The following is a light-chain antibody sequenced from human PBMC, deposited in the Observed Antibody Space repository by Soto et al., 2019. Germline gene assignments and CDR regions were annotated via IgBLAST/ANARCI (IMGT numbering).Light chain of an antibody. CDR1: SSDVGSYNL. J-gene: IGLJ1*01. V-gene: IGLV2-23*01. Sequence: QSVLTQPASVSGSPGQSITISCTGTSSDVGSYNLVSWYQQYPGKAPKLVIYEGSKRPSGVSNRFSGSKSGNEASLTISGLQAEDEADSYCRSYASSSTHYVFGSGTKVTVL. CDR3: RSYASSSTHYV. CDR2: EGS.